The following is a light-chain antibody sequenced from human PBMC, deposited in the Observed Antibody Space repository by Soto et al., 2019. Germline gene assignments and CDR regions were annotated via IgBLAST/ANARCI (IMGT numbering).Light chain of an antibody. V-gene: IGKV1-5*01. CDR1: QSISGW. J-gene: IGKJ1*01. Sequence: DIQMTQSPSTLSASVGDRYTITCRASQSISGWLALYQQKPGKAPNLLISDASSLESGVPSRFSGSGSGTEFTLTINSLQPDDFATYFCQQYNSYSRTFGQGTKVDIK. CDR3: QQYNSYSRT. CDR2: DAS.